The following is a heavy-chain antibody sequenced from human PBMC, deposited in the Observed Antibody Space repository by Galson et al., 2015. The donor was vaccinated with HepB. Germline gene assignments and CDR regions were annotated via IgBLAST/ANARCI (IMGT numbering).Heavy chain of an antibody. V-gene: IGHV3-53*01. D-gene: IGHD3-16*01. CDR3: ARGGASLVAIDY. Sequence: SLRLSCAASGLTVNSNYMSWVRQAPGKGLEWVSVIHGGSTTHYADSVKGRFTISRDNSKNTLYLQMNSLRVEDTAVYYCARGGASLVAIDYWGQGTLVTVSS. CDR1: GLTVNSNY. J-gene: IGHJ4*02. CDR2: IHGGSTT.